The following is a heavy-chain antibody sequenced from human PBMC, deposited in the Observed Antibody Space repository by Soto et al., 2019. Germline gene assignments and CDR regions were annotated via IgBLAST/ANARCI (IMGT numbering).Heavy chain of an antibody. CDR1: GGSISSGDYY. J-gene: IGHJ6*02. V-gene: IGHV4-30-4*01. D-gene: IGHD3-9*01. CDR2: IYYSGST. CDR3: ARTYYDILTGPDYYYGMDV. Sequence: SETLSLTCTVSGGSISSGDYYWSWIRQPPGKGLEWIGYIYYSGSTYYNPSLKSRVTISVDTSKNQFSLKLSSVTAADTAVYYCARTYYDILTGPDYYYGMDVWGQGTTVTVSS.